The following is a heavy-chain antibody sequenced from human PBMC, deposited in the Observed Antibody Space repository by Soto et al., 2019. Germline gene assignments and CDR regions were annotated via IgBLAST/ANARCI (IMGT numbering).Heavy chain of an antibody. CDR2: IYYSGST. J-gene: IGHJ3*02. CDR1: GGSISSYY. D-gene: IGHD3-3*01. CDR3: ARGGGVWSGYYDAFDI. Sequence: SETLSLTCTVSGGSISSYYWSWIRQPPGKGLEWIGYIYYSGSTNYNPSLKSRVTISVDTSKNQFSLKLSSVTAADTAVYYCARGGGVWSGYYDAFDIWGQGTMVTVSS. V-gene: IGHV4-59*01.